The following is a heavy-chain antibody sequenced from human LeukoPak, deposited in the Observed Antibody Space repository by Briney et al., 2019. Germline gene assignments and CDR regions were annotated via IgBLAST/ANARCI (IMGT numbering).Heavy chain of an antibody. CDR2: INPNSGGT. CDR3: ARDLPYYEFWSGYIAGMVY. D-gene: IGHD3-3*01. CDR1: GYAFTGYY. V-gene: IGHV1-2*02. J-gene: IGHJ4*02. Sequence: ASVKVSCKASGYAFTGYYMHWVRQAPGQGLEWMGWINPNSGGTNYAQKFQGRVTMTRDTSISTAYMELSRLRSDDTAVYYCARDLPYYEFWSGYIAGMVYWGQGTLVTVSS.